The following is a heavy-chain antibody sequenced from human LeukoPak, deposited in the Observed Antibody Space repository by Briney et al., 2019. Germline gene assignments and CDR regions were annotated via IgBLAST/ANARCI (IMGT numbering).Heavy chain of an antibody. V-gene: IGHV4-39*01. Sequence: SETLSLTCTVSGGSMSRSTYYWGWIRQPPGKGLEWIGNLYYGGTTNYNPSLKSRVTISADTSKNQFSLKLNSVTAADTAVYYCATQTFSSSPTDALEIWGQGTMVTVSS. J-gene: IGHJ3*02. CDR3: ATQTFSSSPTDALEI. CDR1: GGSMSRSTYY. D-gene: IGHD6-6*01. CDR2: LYYGGTT.